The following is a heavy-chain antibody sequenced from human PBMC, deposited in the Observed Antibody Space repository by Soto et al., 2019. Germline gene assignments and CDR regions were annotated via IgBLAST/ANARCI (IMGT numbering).Heavy chain of an antibody. D-gene: IGHD1-1*01. CDR2: IIPIFGTA. V-gene: IGHV1-69*01. CDR3: ARVGVQRYQTLFDF. J-gene: IGHJ4*02. CDR1: GGTFSSYA. Sequence: QVQLVQSGAEVQKPGSSVKVSCKASGGTFSSYAISWVRQAPGQGLEWMGGIIPIFGTANYAQKFQGRVTLTADESTSTPYMELSNLSCEDTAVYYCARVGVQRYQTLFDFWGQGTLVTVSS.